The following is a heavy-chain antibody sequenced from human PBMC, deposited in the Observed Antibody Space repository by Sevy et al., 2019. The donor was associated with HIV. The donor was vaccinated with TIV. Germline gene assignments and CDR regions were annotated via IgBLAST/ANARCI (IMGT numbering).Heavy chain of an antibody. Sequence: GGSLILSCAASGFTFSNAWMSWVRQAPGKGLEWVGRIKSKTDCGTTDYAAPVKGRFTISRDDSKNTLYLQMNSLKTEDTAVYYCTATLFGYSYGYVDYWGQGTLVTVSS. CDR1: GFTFSNAW. J-gene: IGHJ4*02. V-gene: IGHV3-15*01. CDR2: IKSKTDCGTT. D-gene: IGHD5-18*01. CDR3: TATLFGYSYGYVDY.